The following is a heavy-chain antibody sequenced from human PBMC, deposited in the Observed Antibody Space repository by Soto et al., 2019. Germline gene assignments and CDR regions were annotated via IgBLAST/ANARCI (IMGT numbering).Heavy chain of an antibody. CDR1: GFTFSSYA. J-gene: IGHJ6*02. CDR3: AKGEAVWSGYPPPLDYYRMAV. CDR2: ISGSGGST. D-gene: IGHD3-3*01. Sequence: GGVLRLSCAASGFTFSSYAMSWVRQAPGKGLEWVSAISGSGGSTYYADSVKGRFTISRDNSKNTLYLQMNSPRAEDTAVYYCAKGEAVWSGYPPPLDYYRMAVRGQGTTVAVSS. V-gene: IGHV3-23*01.